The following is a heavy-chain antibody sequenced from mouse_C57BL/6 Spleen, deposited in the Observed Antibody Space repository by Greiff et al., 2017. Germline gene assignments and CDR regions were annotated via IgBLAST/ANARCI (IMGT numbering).Heavy chain of an antibody. CDR1: GYTFTSYW. CDR3: ARYYYGSSKVPFAY. J-gene: IGHJ3*01. CDR2: IDPSDSYT. D-gene: IGHD1-1*01. V-gene: IGHV1-50*01. Sequence: QVQLQQPGAELVKPGASVKLSCKASGYTFTSYWMQWVKQRPGQGLEWIGEIDPSDSYTNYNQKFKGKATLTVDTSSSTAYMQLSSLTSEDSAVYYCARYYYGSSKVPFAYWGQGTLVTVSA.